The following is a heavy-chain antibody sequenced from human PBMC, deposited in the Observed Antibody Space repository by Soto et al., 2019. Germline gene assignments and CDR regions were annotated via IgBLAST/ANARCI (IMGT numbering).Heavy chain of an antibody. J-gene: IGHJ4*02. V-gene: IGHV4-59*01. Sequence: QVQLQESGPGLVKPSETLSLTCTVSGGSISSYYWSWIRQPPGKGLEWIGYIYYSGSTNYNPSLKSRVTISVDTSKNQFSLKLSSVTAADTAVYYCARVGYYDSSGYYRYIFDYWGQGTLVTVSS. CDR2: IYYSGST. D-gene: IGHD3-22*01. CDR1: GGSISSYY. CDR3: ARVGYYDSSGYYRYIFDY.